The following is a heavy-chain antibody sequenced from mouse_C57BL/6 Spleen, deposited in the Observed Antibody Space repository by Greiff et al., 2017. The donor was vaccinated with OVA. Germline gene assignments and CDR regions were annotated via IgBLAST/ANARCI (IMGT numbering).Heavy chain of an antibody. CDR2: IDPSDSYT. Sequence: QVHVKQPGAELVMPGASVKLSCKASGYTFTSYWMHWVKQRPGQGLEWIGEIDPSDSYTNYNQKFKGKSTLTVDKSSSTAYMQLSSLTAEDSAVYYCARGPYDYDSAYWGQGTLVTVSA. V-gene: IGHV1-69*01. CDR1: GYTFTSYW. CDR3: ARGPYDYDSAY. J-gene: IGHJ3*01. D-gene: IGHD2-4*01.